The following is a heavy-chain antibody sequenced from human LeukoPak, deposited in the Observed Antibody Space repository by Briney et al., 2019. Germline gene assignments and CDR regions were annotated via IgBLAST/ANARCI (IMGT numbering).Heavy chain of an antibody. J-gene: IGHJ3*02. CDR3: ARKVVIPGRDAFDI. D-gene: IGHD3-22*01. CDR1: RYTFTGYY. V-gene: IGHV1-2*02. Sequence: GSSVNVSCKASRYTFTGYYMHWVRQAPGHGLEWMGWINPNSGDTNYAQKFQGRVSMTRDTSISTASMELSRLRSDDTAVYYCARKVVIPGRDAFDIWRQGTMVTVSS. CDR2: INPNSGDT.